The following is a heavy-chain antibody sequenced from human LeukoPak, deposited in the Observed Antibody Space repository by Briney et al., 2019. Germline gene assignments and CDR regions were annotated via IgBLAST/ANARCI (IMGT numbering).Heavy chain of an antibody. CDR3: AKVTGRGFTYGPTRDAFDI. J-gene: IGHJ3*02. V-gene: IGHV3-15*01. CDR2: IKGKTDGETT. D-gene: IGHD5-18*01. Sequence: GGSLRLSCAASGFTFSNAWMSWVRQAPGKGLEWVGRIKGKTDGETTDYATPVKGRFTISRDDSKDTLYLQMNSLRAEDTAVYYCAKVTGRGFTYGPTRDAFDIWGQGTMVTVSS. CDR1: GFTFSNAW.